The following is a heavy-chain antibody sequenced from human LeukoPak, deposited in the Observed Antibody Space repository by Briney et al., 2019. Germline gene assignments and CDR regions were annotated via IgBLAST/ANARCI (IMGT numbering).Heavy chain of an antibody. CDR1: GGSISSYY. CDR2: IYTSGST. D-gene: IGHD2-2*01. J-gene: IGHJ4*02. Sequence: PSETLSLTCTVSGGSISSYYWSWIRQPAGKGLEWIGRIYTSGSTNYNPSLKSRVTISVDTSKNQFSLKLSSVTAADTAVYYCARIHGTYCSSTSCYPAYYFDYWGQGTLVTVSS. V-gene: IGHV4-4*07. CDR3: ARIHGTYCSSTSCYPAYYFDY.